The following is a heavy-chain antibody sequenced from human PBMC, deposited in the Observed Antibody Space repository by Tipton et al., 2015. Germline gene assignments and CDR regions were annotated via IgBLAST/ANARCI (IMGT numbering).Heavy chain of an antibody. CDR2: IRYSGGT. D-gene: IGHD1-1*01. CDR1: GTSLSGFY. V-gene: IGHV4-59*01. J-gene: IGHJ6*02. CDR3: ARGNAYYYGMDV. Sequence: TLSLTCTVSGTSLSGFYWTWIRQPPGKGLEWIGYIRYSGGTNYKPSLRGRVSISLDMSKNQFSLKLRSVTAADTAMYFCARGNAYYYGMDVWGQGTTVTVSS.